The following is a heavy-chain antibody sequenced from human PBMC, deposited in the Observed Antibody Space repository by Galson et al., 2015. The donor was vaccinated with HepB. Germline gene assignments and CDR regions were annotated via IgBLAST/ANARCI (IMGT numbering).Heavy chain of an antibody. Sequence: SLRLSCAASGFTFSSYAMHWVRQAPGKGLEYVSAISSNGGSTYYADSVKGRFTISRDNSKNTLYLQMSSLRAEDTAVYYCVKVGYYGDNWFDPWGQGTLVTVSS. CDR1: GFTFSSYA. D-gene: IGHD4-17*01. V-gene: IGHV3-64D*06. CDR3: VKVGYYGDNWFDP. CDR2: ISSNGGST. J-gene: IGHJ5*02.